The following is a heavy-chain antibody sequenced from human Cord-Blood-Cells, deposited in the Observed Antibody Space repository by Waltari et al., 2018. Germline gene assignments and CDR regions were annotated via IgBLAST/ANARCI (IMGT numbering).Heavy chain of an antibody. CDR3: ARAFMTTGTTRPDAFDI. CDR2: INPNSGGT. V-gene: IGHV1-2*02. Sequence: HVQLVQSGAEVRKPGAPVTVSCLASGYTFTGYYIHWLPPDPGQGLEWRGWINPNSGGTNYAKKFQGRFTMARDTSIRTAYMELSRLRSDDTAVYYCARAFMTTGTTRPDAFDIWGQGTMVTVSS. CDR1: GYTFTGYY. D-gene: IGHD1-1*01. J-gene: IGHJ3*02.